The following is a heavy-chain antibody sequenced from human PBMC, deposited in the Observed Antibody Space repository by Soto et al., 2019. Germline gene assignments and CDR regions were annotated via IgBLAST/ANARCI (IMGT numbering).Heavy chain of an antibody. CDR1: GGSISSSSYY. Sequence: AETLSLTCTVSGGSISSSSYYWGWIRQPPGKGLEWIGSIYYSGSTYYNPSLKGRFTISRDNSKNTLYLQMNSLRAEDTAVYYCAKGPYWGQGTLVTVSS. CDR2: IYYSGST. V-gene: IGHV4-39*07. J-gene: IGHJ4*02. CDR3: AKGPY.